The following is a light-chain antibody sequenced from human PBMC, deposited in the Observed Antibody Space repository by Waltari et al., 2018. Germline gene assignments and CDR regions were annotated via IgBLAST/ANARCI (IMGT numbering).Light chain of an antibody. J-gene: IGKJ3*01. CDR3: QQYDTYPFT. V-gene: IGKV1-5*01. CDR2: DAS. Sequence: DIQMTQSPSTLSASVGDRVTITCRASPIINSWLAWYQQKPGKAPKFLIYDASNLQSGVPSRFSGGGSGTEFTLTISSLQPDDFAIYYCQQYDTYPFTFGPGTKVDVK. CDR1: PIINSW.